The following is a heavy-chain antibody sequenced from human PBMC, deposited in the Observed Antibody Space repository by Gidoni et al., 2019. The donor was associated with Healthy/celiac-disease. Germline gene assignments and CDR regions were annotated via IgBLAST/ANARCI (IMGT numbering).Heavy chain of an antibody. CDR3: ARDPPENYDILTGFLY. CDR2: ISYDGSNK. CDR1: GLTLRSYA. V-gene: IGHV3-30-3*01. Sequence: QVQLVESGGGVVQHAVSLRLSCAASGLTLRSYAMHWVRPAPGKGLDWVAVISYDGSNKYYADSVKGRFTISRDNAKNTLYLQMNSLRAEDTAVYYCARDPPENYDILTGFLYWGQGTLVTVSS. D-gene: IGHD3-9*01. J-gene: IGHJ4*02.